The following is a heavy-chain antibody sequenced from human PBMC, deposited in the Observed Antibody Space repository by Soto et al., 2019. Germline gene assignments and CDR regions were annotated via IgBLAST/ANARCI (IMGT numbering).Heavy chain of an antibody. CDR3: ARENHRWLRLWYFDR. J-gene: IGHJ2*01. CDR2: IIPIFGTA. Sequence: QVQLVQSGAEVKKPGSSVTVSCKASGGTFSSYTISWVRQAPGQGLEWMGGIIPIFGTANYAQKFQGRVTTTADESTSTAYMELSSLRSAETAVYYCARENHRWLRLWYFDRWCRGTLVTVSS. D-gene: IGHD5-12*01. V-gene: IGHV1-69*12. CDR1: GGTFSSYT.